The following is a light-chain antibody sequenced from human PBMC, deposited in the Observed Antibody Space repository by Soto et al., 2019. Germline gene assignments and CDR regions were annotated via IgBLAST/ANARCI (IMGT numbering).Light chain of an antibody. CDR3: QSYDSSLSVSV. CDR2: ANN. CDR1: SPNIGAGSD. Sequence: QSVLTQPPSVSGAPGQRVTFSCTGSSPNIGAGSDVHWYQQLPGAAPKLLIYANNNRPSGVPDRFSGSKSDTSASLAITGLQADDEADYYCQSYDSSLSVSVFGGGTKLTVL. V-gene: IGLV1-40*01. J-gene: IGLJ3*02.